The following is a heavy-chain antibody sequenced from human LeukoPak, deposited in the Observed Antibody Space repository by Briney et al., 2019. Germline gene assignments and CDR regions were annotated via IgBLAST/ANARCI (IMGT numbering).Heavy chain of an antibody. J-gene: IGHJ4*02. CDR3: ARETLVYSSLDY. Sequence: PSETLSLTCTVSNGFSSNYYWSWIRQPAGKGLEWIGRVYTSGITNYNPSLKSRVTMSVDTSKNQFSLKLNSVTAADTAAYYCARETLVYSSLDYWGQGTLVTVSS. CDR1: NGFSSNYY. V-gene: IGHV4-4*07. D-gene: IGHD6-13*01. CDR2: VYTSGIT.